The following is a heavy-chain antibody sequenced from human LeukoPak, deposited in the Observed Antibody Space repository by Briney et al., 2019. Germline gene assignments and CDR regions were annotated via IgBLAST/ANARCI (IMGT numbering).Heavy chain of an antibody. CDR1: GYSISSGYY. Sequence: PSETLSLTCTVSGYSISSGYYWGWIRQPPGKGLEWIGSIYHSGSTYYNPSLKSRVTISVDTSKNQFSLKLSSVTAADTAVYYCARDSLWDYYDSSGIDPWGQGTLVTVSS. CDR2: IYHSGST. V-gene: IGHV4-38-2*02. CDR3: ARDSLWDYYDSSGIDP. J-gene: IGHJ5*02. D-gene: IGHD3-22*01.